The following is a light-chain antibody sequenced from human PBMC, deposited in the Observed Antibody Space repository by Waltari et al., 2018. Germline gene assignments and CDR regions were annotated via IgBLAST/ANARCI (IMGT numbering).Light chain of an antibody. CDR1: QSVSSRY. Sequence: EIVLTQSPGTLSLSPGERAALSCRASQSVSSRYLAWYQQRPGQAPRRLMSGAISRAAYIPDSFSGSGSGTDFTLTISRLEPEDFAVYYCQHYDASRGMYTFGQGTRLE. J-gene: IGKJ2*01. CDR2: GAI. CDR3: QHYDASRGMYT. V-gene: IGKV3-20*01.